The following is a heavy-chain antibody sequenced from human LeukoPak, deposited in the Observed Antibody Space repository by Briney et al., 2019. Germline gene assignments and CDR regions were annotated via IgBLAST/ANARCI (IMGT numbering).Heavy chain of an antibody. CDR3: ATLRGENYFDY. CDR2: IDPSDSYT. J-gene: IGHJ4*02. V-gene: IGHV5-10-1*01. D-gene: IGHD3-16*01. CDR1: GYSFTSYW. Sequence: GESLKISCKGSGYSFTSYWISWVRQMPGKGLEWMGRIDPSDSYTNYSPSFQGHVTISADKSISTAYLQWSSLRASDTATYYCATLRGENYFDYWGQGTLVTVSS.